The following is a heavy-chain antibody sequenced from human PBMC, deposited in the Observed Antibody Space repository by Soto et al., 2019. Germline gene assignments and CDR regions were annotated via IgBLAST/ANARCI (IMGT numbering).Heavy chain of an antibody. CDR3: ARYSNNWFQTEGMDV. Sequence: PSETLSLTCTVSVDSITTYYWSWIRQPAGKGLEWIGRIDTSGNTNYNPSLKSRVTMSVDTPKKQFSLKLTSVTAADTAVYYCARYSNNWFQTEGMDVWGQGTTVTVSS. CDR1: VDSITTYY. V-gene: IGHV4-4*07. CDR2: IDTSGNT. J-gene: IGHJ6*02. D-gene: IGHD6-13*01.